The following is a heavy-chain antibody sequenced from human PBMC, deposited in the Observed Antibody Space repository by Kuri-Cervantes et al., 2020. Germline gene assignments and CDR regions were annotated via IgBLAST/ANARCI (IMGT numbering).Heavy chain of an antibody. J-gene: IGHJ4*02. CDR2: INPNSGDT. CDR1: GYTFTGYY. Sequence: ASVKVSCKASGYTFTGYYMHWVRQAPGQGLEWMGWINPNSGDTNYAQKFQGRVTMTKDTSISTAYMELSRLGSDDTDVYYCARVHGDVPQWGQGTLVTVSS. CDR3: ARVHGDVPQ. D-gene: IGHD2-21*02. V-gene: IGHV1-2*02.